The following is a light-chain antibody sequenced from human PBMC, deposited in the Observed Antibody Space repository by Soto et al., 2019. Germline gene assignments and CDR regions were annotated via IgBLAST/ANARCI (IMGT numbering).Light chain of an antibody. CDR3: ENWDSNTHTV. CDR1: SGHSSYI. V-gene: IGLV4-60*02. CDR2: LEGSGSY. J-gene: IGLJ3*02. Sequence: QLVLTQSSSASASLGSSVKLTCTLSSGHSSYIIAWHQQQPGKAPRYLMKLEGSGSYNKGSGVPDRFSGSSSGADRYLTISNLQFEDDADYYCENWDSNTHTVFGGGTKLTVL.